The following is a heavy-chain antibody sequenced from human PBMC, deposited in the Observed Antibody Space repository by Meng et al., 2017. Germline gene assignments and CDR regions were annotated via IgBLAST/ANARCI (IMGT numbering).Heavy chain of an antibody. J-gene: IGHJ5*02. V-gene: IGHV1-8*01. D-gene: IGHD4-17*01. CDR1: GYTFTSYD. Sequence: ASAMVFCKASGYTFTSYDINWVRQATGQGLEWMGWMNPNSGNTGYAQKFQGRVTMTRNTSISTAYMELSSLRSEDTAVYYCARGNQYGNWFDPWGQGTLVTVSS. CDR2: MNPNSGNT. CDR3: ARGNQYGNWFDP.